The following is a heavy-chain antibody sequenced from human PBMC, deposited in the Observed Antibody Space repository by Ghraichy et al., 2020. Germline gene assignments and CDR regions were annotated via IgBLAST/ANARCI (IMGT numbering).Heavy chain of an antibody. CDR3: ATGIAVAGEDAFDI. Sequence: ESLNISCTVSGGSISSYYWSWIRQPPGKGLEWIGYIYYSGSTNYNPSLKSRVTISVDTSKNQFSLKLSSVTAADTAVYYCATGIAVAGEDAFDIWGQGTMVTVSS. CDR1: GGSISSYY. D-gene: IGHD6-19*01. CDR2: IYYSGST. J-gene: IGHJ3*02. V-gene: IGHV4-59*01.